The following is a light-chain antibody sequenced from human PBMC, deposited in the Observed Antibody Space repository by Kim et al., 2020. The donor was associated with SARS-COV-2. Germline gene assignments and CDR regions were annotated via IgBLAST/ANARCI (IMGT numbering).Light chain of an antibody. Sequence: SSELTQDPAVSVALAHTVSSTCQGDSLRCYSATWYQQKPGQAPILVIYGKNNRPSGIPDRFSGSSSGNTASLTITGTQAGDEADYYCNSRDSNDNVVFGG. J-gene: IGLJ2*01. CDR2: GKN. CDR1: SLRCYS. V-gene: IGLV3-19*01. CDR3: NSRDSNDNVV.